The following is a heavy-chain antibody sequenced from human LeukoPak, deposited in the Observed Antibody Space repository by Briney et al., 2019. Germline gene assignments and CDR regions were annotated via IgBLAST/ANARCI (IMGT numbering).Heavy chain of an antibody. V-gene: IGHV3-30-3*01. CDR3: ARRGVYYYDSSGYDYFDY. Sequence: GRSLRLSCAASGFTFSSYAMHWVRQAPGKGLEWVAVISYDGSNKYYADSVKGRFTISRDNSKNTLYLQMNSLRAEDTAVYYCARRGVYYYDSSGYDYFDYWGQGTLVTVSS. CDR2: ISYDGSNK. J-gene: IGHJ4*02. D-gene: IGHD3-22*01. CDR1: GFTFSSYA.